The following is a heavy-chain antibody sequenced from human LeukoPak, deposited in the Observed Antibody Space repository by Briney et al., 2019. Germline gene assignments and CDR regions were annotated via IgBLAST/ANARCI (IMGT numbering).Heavy chain of an antibody. CDR1: ESTVTEFS. V-gene: IGHV1-24*01. CDR3: ATGQTTPVLVDTLHF. D-gene: IGHD3-3*01. CDR2: FDPDNAER. Sequence: GASVKVSCKVSESTVTEFSIHWVRQAPGKGLEWMGGFDPDNAERVFARKFQGRVTTTEDTSTNTAYMELTSLGSEDTAVYYCATGQTTPVLVDTLHFWGQGTRVTVSS. J-gene: IGHJ1*01.